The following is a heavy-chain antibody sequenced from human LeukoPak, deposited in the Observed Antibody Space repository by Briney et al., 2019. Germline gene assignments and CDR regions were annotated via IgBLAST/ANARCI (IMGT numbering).Heavy chain of an antibody. Sequence: GRSLRLSCAASGFTFSSYGMHWVRQAPGKGLEWVAVIWYDGSNKYYADSVKGRFTISRDNSKNTLYLQMSSLRAEDTAVYYCAKVRSSGWIYYFDYWGRGTLVTVSS. J-gene: IGHJ4*02. D-gene: IGHD6-19*01. CDR1: GFTFSSYG. CDR2: IWYDGSNK. V-gene: IGHV3-33*06. CDR3: AKVRSSGWIYYFDY.